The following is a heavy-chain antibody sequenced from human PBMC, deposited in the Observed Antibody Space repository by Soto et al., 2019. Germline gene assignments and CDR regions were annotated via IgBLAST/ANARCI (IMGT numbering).Heavy chain of an antibody. Sequence: PSETLSLTCTVSGGSVSSSSYSWGWLRQSPGKGLEWIGTIYSSENTYYNTSLLSRVTISVDTSKNEFSLRLSSVTAADTAVYYCAILNGYCISTNCHGYYGMDVWGQGTTVTVSS. CDR1: GGSVSSSSYS. CDR3: AILNGYCISTNCHGYYGMDV. J-gene: IGHJ6*02. CDR2: IYSSENT. V-gene: IGHV4-39*01. D-gene: IGHD2-2*03.